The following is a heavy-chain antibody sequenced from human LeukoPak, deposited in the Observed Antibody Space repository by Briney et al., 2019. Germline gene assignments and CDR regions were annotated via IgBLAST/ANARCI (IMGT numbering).Heavy chain of an antibody. CDR3: ARDAGYGAFDI. Sequence: GGSLRLSCAACGLTCSSYAMHWVRQARGEGREYVSAIRSKGGSIYYANSGKGRYTISRDNAKNTMYLQKGSLRAEARVLLDGARDAGYGAFDIRGQGTMVTLSS. J-gene: IGHJ3*02. CDR2: IRSKGGSI. CDR1: GLTCSSYA. V-gene: IGHV3-64*01. D-gene: IGHD5-12*01.